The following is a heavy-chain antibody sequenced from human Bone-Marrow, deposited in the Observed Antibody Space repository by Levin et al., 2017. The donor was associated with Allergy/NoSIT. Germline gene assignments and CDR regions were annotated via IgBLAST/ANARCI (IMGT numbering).Heavy chain of an antibody. D-gene: IGHD1-26*01. CDR3: ARGGGRSAAAGAGAVVGDY. J-gene: IGHJ4*02. CDR1: GFTFSSHS. Sequence: SGGSLRLSCAGSGFTFSSHSMNWVRQAPGRGLEWVSYISGGSYVTHYADSVRGRFTVSRDNDKNSVYLQMDSLRVEDTAVYFCARGGGRSAAAGAGAVVGDYWGQGTLVTVSS. V-gene: IGHV3-48*01. CDR2: ISGGSYVT.